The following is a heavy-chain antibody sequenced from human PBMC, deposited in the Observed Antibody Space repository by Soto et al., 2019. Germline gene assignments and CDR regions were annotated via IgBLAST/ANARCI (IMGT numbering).Heavy chain of an antibody. CDR2: IDLSGTMT. CDR3: TKDSVPDGIWSFDY. J-gene: IGHJ4*02. CDR1: GFSFSDFS. D-gene: IGHD2-15*01. Sequence: GGSLRLSCAASGFSFSDFSMNWVRQVPGKGLEWVAFIDLSGTMTHYSESVKGRFTISKDKAKETVYLQMNSLRVEDAPVYYCTKDSVPDGIWSFDYWGQGALVTVSS. V-gene: IGHV3-23*05.